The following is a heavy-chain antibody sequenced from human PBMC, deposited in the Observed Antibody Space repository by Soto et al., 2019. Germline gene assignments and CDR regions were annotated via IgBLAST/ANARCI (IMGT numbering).Heavy chain of an antibody. CDR1: GGSVSDSSYY. J-gene: IGHJ5*02. CDR3: AKEEGHVDTAFFDP. Sequence: QLQLQESGPGLVKSSETLSLTCTVSGGSVSDSSYYWAWVRQPPGKGLQWIATIYSSGSAYSNPSPNSRFSISLHPSQNQFSLRLSSVTAADTAVYYCAKEEGHVDTAFFDPWGQGTRVTVSS. V-gene: IGHV4-39*02. D-gene: IGHD5-18*01. CDR2: IYSSGSA.